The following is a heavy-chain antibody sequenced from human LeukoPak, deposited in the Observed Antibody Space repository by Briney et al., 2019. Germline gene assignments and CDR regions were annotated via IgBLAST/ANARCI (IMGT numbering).Heavy chain of an antibody. CDR2: IYYTGST. CDR3: ARARGTAYFGSGTYHLDY. Sequence: NPSETLSLTCNVSGXSVNSGIYYWSWIRQPPGQGLEWIGYIYYTGSTTYNPSLKSRVTISVDTSKNQFSLKLSSVAAADTAVYYCARARGTAYFGSGTYHLDYWGQGALVTVSS. V-gene: IGHV4-61*01. J-gene: IGHJ4*02. D-gene: IGHD3-10*01. CDR1: GXSVNSGIYY.